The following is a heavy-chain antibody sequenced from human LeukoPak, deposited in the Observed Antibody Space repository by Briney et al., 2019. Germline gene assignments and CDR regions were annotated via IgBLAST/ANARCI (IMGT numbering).Heavy chain of an antibody. CDR1: GFTFSDYY. D-gene: IGHD3-22*01. Sequence: GSLRLSCAASGFTFSDYYMSWLRQAPGKGLEWVSYISSSGSTIYYADSVKGRFTISRDNAKNSLYLQMNSLRAEDTAVYYCARDRNYYDSSGYYQDDAFDIWGQGTMVTVSS. CDR3: ARDRNYYDSSGYYQDDAFDI. J-gene: IGHJ3*02. CDR2: ISSSGSTI. V-gene: IGHV3-11*01.